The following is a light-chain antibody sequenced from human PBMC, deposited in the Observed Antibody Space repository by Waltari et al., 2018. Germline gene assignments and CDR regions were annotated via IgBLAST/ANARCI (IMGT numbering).Light chain of an antibody. CDR2: GTT. V-gene: IGKV3-20*01. CDR1: QGVNSSS. CDR3: QQSGGPLT. J-gene: IGKJ4*01. Sequence: VLTQSPGTLSLSPGERATLSGRASQGVNSSSFARYRQKPGQAPRLLIYGTTNRATGIPDRFSGSGSWTDFTLTISRLEPEDFAVYYCQQSGGPLTFGGGTKVEIK.